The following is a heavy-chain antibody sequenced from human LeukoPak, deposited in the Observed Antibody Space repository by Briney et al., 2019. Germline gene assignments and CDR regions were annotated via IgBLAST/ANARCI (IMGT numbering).Heavy chain of an antibody. CDR1: GGSIISSDW. D-gene: IGHD3-22*01. CDR3: ARGGSYDSSGFFFRY. CDR2: IYHSGAT. Sequence: SETLSLTCAVSGGSIISSDWWSWVRQPPGKGLEWIGEIYHSGATNYNPSLKSRVTISVDNSKNQFSLKVNSVTAADTAVYYCARGGSYDSSGFFFRYWGQGTLATVSS. J-gene: IGHJ4*02. V-gene: IGHV4-4*02.